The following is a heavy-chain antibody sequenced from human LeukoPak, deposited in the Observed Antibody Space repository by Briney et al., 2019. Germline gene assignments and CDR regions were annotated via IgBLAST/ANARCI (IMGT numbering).Heavy chain of an antibody. CDR2: IYTSGST. J-gene: IGHJ3*02. V-gene: IGHV4-4*09. CDR3: ARLKSYSGSYLSAFDI. D-gene: IGHD1-26*01. CDR1: GGSISSYY. Sequence: SETLSLTCTVSGGSISSYYWSWIRQPPGKGLEWIGYIYTSGSTNSNPSLKSRVTISVDTSKNQFSLKLSSVTAADTAVYYCARLKSYSGSYLSAFDIWGQGTMVTVSS.